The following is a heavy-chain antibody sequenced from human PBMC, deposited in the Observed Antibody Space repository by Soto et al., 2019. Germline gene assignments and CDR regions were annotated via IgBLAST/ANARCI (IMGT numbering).Heavy chain of an antibody. V-gene: IGHV1-69*01. J-gene: IGHJ4*02. D-gene: IGHD5-18*01. Sequence: QVQLVQSGAEVKKPGSSVKVSCKASGGTFSSYAISWVRQAPVHGLEWMGGIIPIFGTANYAQKFQCRVTITADESTSTAYMELSSLRAEDTAVYYCARDEETEYSYGYLNYWGKGTLVTVSS. CDR3: ARDEETEYSYGYLNY. CDR1: GGTFSSYA. CDR2: IIPIFGTA.